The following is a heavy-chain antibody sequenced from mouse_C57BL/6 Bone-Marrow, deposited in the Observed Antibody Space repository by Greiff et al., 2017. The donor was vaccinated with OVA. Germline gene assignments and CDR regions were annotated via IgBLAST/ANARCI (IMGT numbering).Heavy chain of an antibody. CDR2: IDPETGGT. CDR3: TRGPEKYFDV. Sequence: QVQLKQSGAELVRPGASVTLSCKASGYTFTDYEMHWVKQTPVHGLEWIGAIDPETGGTAYNQKFKGKAILTADKSSSTAYMELRSLTSEDSAVYYCTRGPEKYFDVWGTGTTVTVSS. V-gene: IGHV1-15*01. CDR1: GYTFTDYE. J-gene: IGHJ1*03.